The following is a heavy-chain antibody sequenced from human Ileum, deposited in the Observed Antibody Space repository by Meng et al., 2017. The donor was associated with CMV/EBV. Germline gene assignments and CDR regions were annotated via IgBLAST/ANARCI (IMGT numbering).Heavy chain of an antibody. D-gene: IGHD3-16*01. V-gene: IGHV1-2*06. CDR1: GYPFPAYT. Sequence: KVSCKTSGYPFPAYTIHWARQAPGQGLEWMGRINTNSGDTYYAQKFQGRVTMTRDTSINTAYMELSGLKSDDTAIYYCARDYWGSDYWGQGALVTVSS. CDR2: INTNSGDT. CDR3: ARDYWGSDY. J-gene: IGHJ4*02.